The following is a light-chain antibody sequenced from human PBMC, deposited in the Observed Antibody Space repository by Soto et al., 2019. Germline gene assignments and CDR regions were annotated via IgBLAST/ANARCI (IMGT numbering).Light chain of an antibody. J-gene: IGKJ4*01. V-gene: IGKV1-9*01. CDR2: SAS. Sequence: IQLTQSPSSLSASVGGRVTITCRASQGITSYLAWYQQRPGKAPRLLIYSASTLQSGVPSRFSGSGYGTDFSLTISNLQPEDFATYYCQQLYSHPLTFGGGTKVDI. CDR3: QQLYSHPLT. CDR1: QGITSY.